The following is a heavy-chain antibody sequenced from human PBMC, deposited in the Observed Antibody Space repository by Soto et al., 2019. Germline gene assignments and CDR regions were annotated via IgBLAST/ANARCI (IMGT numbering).Heavy chain of an antibody. CDR3: ARGKTYYYGSGTKYYYYYYGMDV. J-gene: IGHJ6*02. D-gene: IGHD3-10*01. V-gene: IGHV4-61*01. CDR1: GGSVSSGSYY. CDR2: IYYGGST. Sequence: SETLSLTCTVSGGSVSSGSYYWSWIRQPPGKGLEWIGYIYYGGSTNYNPSLKSRVTISVDTSKNQFSLKLSSVTAADTAVYYCARGKTYYYGSGTKYYYYYYGMDVWGQGTTVTVSS.